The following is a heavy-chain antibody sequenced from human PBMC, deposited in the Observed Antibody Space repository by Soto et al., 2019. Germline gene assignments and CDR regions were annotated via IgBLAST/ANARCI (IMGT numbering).Heavy chain of an antibody. Sequence: PGGSLRLSCAASGFTVSSNYMSWVRQAPGKGLEWVSVIYSGGSTYYADSVKGRFTISRDNSKNTLYLQMNSLRAEDTAVYYCARAGVGTTVVAPRSHYYYGMDVWGQGTTVTVSS. CDR3: ARAGVGTTVVAPRSHYYYGMDV. J-gene: IGHJ6*02. V-gene: IGHV3-53*01. D-gene: IGHD4-17*01. CDR1: GFTVSSNY. CDR2: IYSGGST.